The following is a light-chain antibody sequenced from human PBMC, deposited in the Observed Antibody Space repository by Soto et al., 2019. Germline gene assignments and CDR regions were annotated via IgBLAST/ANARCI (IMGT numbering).Light chain of an antibody. CDR2: GTC. Sequence: EIVLTQSPGILSLSPGARATLSCRASQTVAYTSLAWYQQRPGQAPRLLIYGTCTRATGTPDRFIGSGSGTAFTLTISRLEPEDFAVYYCQQYVTTPRTCGQGTKVEFE. V-gene: IGKV3-20*01. CDR1: QTVAYTS. J-gene: IGKJ1*01. CDR3: QQYVTTPRT.